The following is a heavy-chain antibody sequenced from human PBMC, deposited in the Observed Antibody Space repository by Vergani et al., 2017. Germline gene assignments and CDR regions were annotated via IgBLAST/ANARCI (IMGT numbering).Heavy chain of an antibody. V-gene: IGHV3-30*18. Sequence: QVQLVESGGGVVQPGRSLRLSCAASGFTFSSYGMHWVRQAPGKGLEWVAVISYDGSNKYYADSVKGRFTISRDNSKNTLYLQMNSLRAEDTAVYYCTKAGQYDSDNFHDSWGQGALVTVAS. D-gene: IGHD3-22*01. CDR2: ISYDGSNK. J-gene: IGHJ1*01. CDR3: TKAGQYDSDNFHDS. CDR1: GFTFSSYG.